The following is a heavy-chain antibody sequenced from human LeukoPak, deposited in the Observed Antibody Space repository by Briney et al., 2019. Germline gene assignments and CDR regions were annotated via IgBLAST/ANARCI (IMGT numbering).Heavy chain of an antibody. J-gene: IGHJ4*02. D-gene: IGHD3-10*01. CDR1: GFSVSSKY. V-gene: IGHV3-66*01. CDR2: LYSGGTT. CDR3: AREDHYGSGFDY. Sequence: GGSLILSCAASGFSVSSKYMSWVRQAPGEGLDWVSVLYSGGTTYYADSVKGRFTISRDNSKNTLYLQMNSLRAEDTAVYYCAREDHYGSGFDYWGQGTLVTVSS.